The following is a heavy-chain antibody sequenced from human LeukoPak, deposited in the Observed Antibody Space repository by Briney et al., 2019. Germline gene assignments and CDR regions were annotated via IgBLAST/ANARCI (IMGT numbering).Heavy chain of an antibody. V-gene: IGHV1-2*02. Sequence: ASVKVSCKASGYTFTGYYMHWVRQAPGQGLEWMGWINPNSGGTNFAQKFQGRVTMTRDTSISTAYMELSRLRSDDTAVYYCARAGRWWEQLYPAGDYWGQGTLVTVSS. CDR1: GYTFTGYY. D-gene: IGHD1-26*01. CDR3: ARAGRWWEQLYPAGDY. CDR2: INPNSGGT. J-gene: IGHJ4*02.